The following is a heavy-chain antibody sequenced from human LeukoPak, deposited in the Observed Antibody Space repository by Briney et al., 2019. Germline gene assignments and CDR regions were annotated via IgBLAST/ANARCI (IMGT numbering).Heavy chain of an antibody. V-gene: IGHV3-23*01. CDR3: AKSWNYYDSSGDDALDI. Sequence: GGSLRLSCAASGFTFSSYGMNWVRQAPGKGLEWVSAISGSGGSTYYADSVKGRFTISRDNSKNTLYLQMNSLRAEDTAVYYCAKSWNYYDSSGDDALDIWGQGTMVTVSS. CDR1: GFTFSSYG. D-gene: IGHD3-22*01. CDR2: ISGSGGST. J-gene: IGHJ3*02.